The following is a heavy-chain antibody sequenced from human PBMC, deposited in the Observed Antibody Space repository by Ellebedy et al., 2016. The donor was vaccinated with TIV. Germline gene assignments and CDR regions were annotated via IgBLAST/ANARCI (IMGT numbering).Heavy chain of an antibody. CDR1: GGSISSSSYH. CDR2: IYYSGNT. CDR3: ARDRVEYYGSGPPFDI. V-gene: IGHV4-39*07. D-gene: IGHD3-10*01. Sequence: MPSETLSLTCSVSGGSISSSSYHWGWIRQPPGKGLEWIGTIYYSGNTYYNPSLKSRATISIDTSKNQFSLKLNSVTAADTAVYYCARDRVEYYGSGPPFDIWGQGTMVTVSS. J-gene: IGHJ3*02.